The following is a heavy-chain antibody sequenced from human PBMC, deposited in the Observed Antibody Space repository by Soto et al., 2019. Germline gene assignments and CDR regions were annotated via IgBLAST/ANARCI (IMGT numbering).Heavy chain of an antibody. D-gene: IGHD3-3*01. J-gene: IGHJ6*02. Sequence: PGESLKISCKGSGYSFTSYWIGWVRQMPGKGLEWMGIIYPGDSDTRYSPSFQGQVTISADKSISTAYLQWSSLKASDTAMYHCARHWLTNPKGYYYCGMDVWGQGTTVTVSS. CDR3: ARHWLTNPKGYYYCGMDV. V-gene: IGHV5-51*01. CDR1: GYSFTSYW. CDR2: IYPGDSDT.